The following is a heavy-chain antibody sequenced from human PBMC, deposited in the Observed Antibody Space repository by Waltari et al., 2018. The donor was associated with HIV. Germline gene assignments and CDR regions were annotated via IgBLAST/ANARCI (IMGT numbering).Heavy chain of an antibody. V-gene: IGHV3-48*02. Sequence: EVQLVESGGGLVQPGGSLCLSCAASGFTFSSYNMNWVRQAPGRGLEWISYISSGSGTMSFADSVKGRFTISRDNAKNSLYLQVNSLRDEDTAVYYCARDSRIYSYGFDIWGQGTTVTVSS. J-gene: IGHJ3*02. CDR1: GFTFSSYN. CDR3: ARDSRIYSYGFDI. D-gene: IGHD4-4*01. CDR2: ISSGSGTM.